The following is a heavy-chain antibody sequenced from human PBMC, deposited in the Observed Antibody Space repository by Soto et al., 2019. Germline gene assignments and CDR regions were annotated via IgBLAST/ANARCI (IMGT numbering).Heavy chain of an antibody. CDR3: ARQNYYYYGMDV. CDR2: IYYSGST. CDR1: GGSISSGGYY. J-gene: IGHJ6*02. Sequence: SETLSLTCTVSGGSISSGGYYWSWIRQHPGKGLERIGYIYYSGSTYYNPSLKSRVTISVDTSKNQFSLKLSSVTAADTAVYYCARQNYYYYGMDVWGQGTTVTVSS. V-gene: IGHV4-31*03.